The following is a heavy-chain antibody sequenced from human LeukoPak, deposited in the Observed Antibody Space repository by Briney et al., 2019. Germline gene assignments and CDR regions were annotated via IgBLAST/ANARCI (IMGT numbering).Heavy chain of an antibody. CDR2: IYYSGST. Sequence: PSETLSLTCTVSGGSISSYYWSWIRQPPGKGLEWIGYIYYSGSTNYNPSLKSRVTISVDTSKNQFSLKLSSVTAADTAVYYCARHRGYSNYSDYWGQGTLVTVSS. CDR1: GGSISSYY. J-gene: IGHJ4*02. CDR3: ARHRGYSNYSDY. D-gene: IGHD4-11*01. V-gene: IGHV4-59*08.